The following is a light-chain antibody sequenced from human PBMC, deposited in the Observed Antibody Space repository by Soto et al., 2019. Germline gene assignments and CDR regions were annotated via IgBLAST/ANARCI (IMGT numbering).Light chain of an antibody. CDR2: GAS. CDR1: QSVSND. V-gene: IGKV3D-15*01. Sequence: EIVMTQSPAILSVSPGERATLSCRASQSVSNDLAWYQQKPGQAPRLLMFGASSRATGFSARFSGSGSGTEFTLTISSLQSEDFAVYYCQQYNDWPRTFGQGTKLE. J-gene: IGKJ2*01. CDR3: QQYNDWPRT.